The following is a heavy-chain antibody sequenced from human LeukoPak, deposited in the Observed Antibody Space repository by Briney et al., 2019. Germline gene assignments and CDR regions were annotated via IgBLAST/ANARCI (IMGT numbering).Heavy chain of an antibody. CDR2: IYTSGST. D-gene: IGHD6-13*01. J-gene: IGHJ5*02. Sequence: SETLSLTCTVSGASFSTYYCSWIRQPAGKVLEWIGRIYTSGSTNYNPSLKSRLTMSVDTSKNHFSLKLSSVTAADTAVYYCARGDPFRAGWFDPWGQGTLVTVSS. CDR3: ARGDPFRAGWFDP. CDR1: GASFSTYY. V-gene: IGHV4-4*07.